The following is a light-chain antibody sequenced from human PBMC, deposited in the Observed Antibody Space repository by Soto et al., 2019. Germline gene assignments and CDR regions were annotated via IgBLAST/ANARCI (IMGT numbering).Light chain of an antibody. CDR3: SSYRSSNSHIL. J-gene: IGLJ2*01. V-gene: IGLV2-14*01. CDR2: EVT. CDR1: INDIGDYNY. Sequence: QSALTQPASVSGSPGQSITISCTGTINDIGDYNYVSWYQQHPNKAPKLLIYEVTNRPSGVSHRFSGSKSGNTASLTISGLQAEDEGDYYCSSYRSSNSHILFGGGTKVTVL.